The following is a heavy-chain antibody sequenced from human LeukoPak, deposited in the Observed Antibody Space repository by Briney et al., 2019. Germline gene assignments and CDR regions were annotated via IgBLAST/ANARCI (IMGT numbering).Heavy chain of an antibody. CDR3: ARHGDGDYPLDY. CDR1: GGSISSSSYY. CDR2: IYYSGST. D-gene: IGHD4-17*01. Sequence: SETLSPTCTVSGGSISSSSYYWGWIRQPPGKGLEWIGSIYYSGSTYYNPSLKSRVTISVDTSKNQFSLKLSSVTAADTAVYYCARHGDGDYPLDYWGQGTLVTVSS. V-gene: IGHV4-39*01. J-gene: IGHJ4*02.